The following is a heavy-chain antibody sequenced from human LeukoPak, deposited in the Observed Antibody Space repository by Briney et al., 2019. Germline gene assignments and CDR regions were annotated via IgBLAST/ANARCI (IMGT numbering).Heavy chain of an antibody. CDR2: ISGYDGDT. Sequence: ASVKVSCKASGYTFTSSGISWVRQAPGQGLEWMGWISGYDGDTSFAQKVQGRLTMTIDTSTTTAYMELRSLRFDDTAVYYCARWWPMVEVPLDYWGQGTLVTVSS. D-gene: IGHD2-15*01. CDR3: ARWWPMVEVPLDY. CDR1: GYTFTSSG. V-gene: IGHV1-18*01. J-gene: IGHJ4*02.